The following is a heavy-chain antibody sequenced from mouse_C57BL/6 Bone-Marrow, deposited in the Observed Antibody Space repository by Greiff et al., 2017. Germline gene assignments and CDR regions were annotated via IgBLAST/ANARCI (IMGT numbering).Heavy chain of an antibody. CDR1: GYTFTDYY. J-gene: IGHJ1*03. CDR3: ARPRGYWYFDV. V-gene: IGHV1-19*01. CDR2: INPYNGGT. Sequence: EVQLQQSGPVLVKPGASVKMSCKASGYTFTDYYMNWVKQSHGKSLEWIGVINPYNGGTSYNQKFKGKATLTVDKSSSTAYMELNSLTSEESAVYYCARPRGYWYFDVWGTGTTVTVSS.